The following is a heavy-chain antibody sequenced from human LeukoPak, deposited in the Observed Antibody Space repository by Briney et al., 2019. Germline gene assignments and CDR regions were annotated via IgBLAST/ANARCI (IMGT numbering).Heavy chain of an antibody. V-gene: IGHV4-59*01. Sequence: SETLSLTCTVSGGSISSYYWSWIRQPPGKGLEWIGYIYYSGSTNYNPSLKSRVTISVDPSKNQFSLKLSSVTAADTAVYYCARVTSSGYYYVSNYFDYWGQGTLVTVSS. CDR1: GGSISSYY. CDR2: IYYSGST. D-gene: IGHD3-22*01. CDR3: ARVTSSGYYYVSNYFDY. J-gene: IGHJ4*02.